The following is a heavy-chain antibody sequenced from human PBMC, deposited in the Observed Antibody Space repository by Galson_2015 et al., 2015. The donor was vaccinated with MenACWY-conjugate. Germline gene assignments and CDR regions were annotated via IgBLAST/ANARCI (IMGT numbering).Heavy chain of an antibody. D-gene: IGHD6-13*01. CDR1: GFTFSSYD. CDR2: ISSGGSTI. V-gene: IGHV3-48*03. Sequence: SLRLSCAASGFTFSSYDINWVRQAPGKGLEWVSYISSGGSTIYHADSVKGRFTISRDNAKNSLYLQMNSLRAEDTAVYYCARTAGSVPPWGQGTLVTVSS. J-gene: IGHJ5*02. CDR3: ARTAGSVPP.